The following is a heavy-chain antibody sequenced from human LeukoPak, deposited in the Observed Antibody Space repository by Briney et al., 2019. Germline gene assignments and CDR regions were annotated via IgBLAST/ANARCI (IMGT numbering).Heavy chain of an antibody. D-gene: IGHD3-16*02. CDR2: ISAYNGNT. V-gene: IGHV1-18*01. Sequence: VSVKVSCKASGYTFTSYGISWVRQAPGQGLEWMGWISAYNGNTNYAQKLQGRVTMTTDTSTSTAYMELRSLRSDDTAVYYCARGSGYDYVWGSYRPFDYWGQGTLVTVSS. J-gene: IGHJ4*02. CDR1: GYTFTSYG. CDR3: ARGSGYDYVWGSYRPFDY.